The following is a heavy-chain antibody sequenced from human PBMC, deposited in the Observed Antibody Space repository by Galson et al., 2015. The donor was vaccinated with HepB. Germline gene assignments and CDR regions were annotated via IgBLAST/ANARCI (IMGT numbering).Heavy chain of an antibody. V-gene: IGHV3-21*01. J-gene: IGHJ4*02. D-gene: IGHD3-22*01. CDR2: ISSSSSYI. CDR3: ARVDDSSGQGDY. CDR1: GFTFSSYS. Sequence: SLRLSCAASGFTFSSYSMNWVRQAPGKGLEWVSSISSSSSYIYYADSVKGRFTISRDNAKNSLYLQMNSLRAEDTAVYYCARVDDSSGQGDYWGQGTLVTVSS.